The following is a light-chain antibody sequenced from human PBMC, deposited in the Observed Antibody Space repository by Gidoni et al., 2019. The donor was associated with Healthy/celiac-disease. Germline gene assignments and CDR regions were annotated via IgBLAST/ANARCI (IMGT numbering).Light chain of an antibody. J-gene: IGKJ2*01. CDR3: MQALQAPYT. Sequence: DIVMTQSSLSLPVTPGEPASISSRSSQSFLHSNGYNYLDWYLPKPGQSPQLLIYLGSTRASGVPDRFSGSGSGTDFTLKISRVETEDVGVYYCMQALQAPYTFGQGTKLEIK. V-gene: IGKV2-28*01. CDR1: QSFLHSNGYNY. CDR2: LGS.